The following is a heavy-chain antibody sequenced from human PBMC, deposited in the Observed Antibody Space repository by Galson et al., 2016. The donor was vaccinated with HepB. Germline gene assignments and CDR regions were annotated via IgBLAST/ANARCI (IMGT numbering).Heavy chain of an antibody. Sequence: SVKVSCKASGYTFTAYYIHWVRQAPGQGLEWMGWINPNSGATNSPQKFQGRVTLTRDTSIDTAYMDMTRLRADDTAVYFCARPTSYPDYWGQGTLVTGSP. V-gene: IGHV1-2*02. D-gene: IGHD2-2*01. CDR3: ARPTSYPDY. CDR1: GYTFTAYY. J-gene: IGHJ4*02. CDR2: INPNSGAT.